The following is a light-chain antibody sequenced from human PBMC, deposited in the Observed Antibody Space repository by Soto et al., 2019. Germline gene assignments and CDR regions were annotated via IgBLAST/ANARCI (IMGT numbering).Light chain of an antibody. V-gene: IGLV1-40*01. CDR2: GNN. CDR1: SSNIGAGYD. Sequence: QSVLTQPPSVSGAPGQTITISCTGSSSNIGAGYDVHWYQQLPGRAPKLLIYGNNNRPSGVPDRFSGSKSGTSVSLAITGLQSEDEAAYYCAAWDDSLNGSWVFGGGTKLTVL. J-gene: IGLJ3*02. CDR3: AAWDDSLNGSWV.